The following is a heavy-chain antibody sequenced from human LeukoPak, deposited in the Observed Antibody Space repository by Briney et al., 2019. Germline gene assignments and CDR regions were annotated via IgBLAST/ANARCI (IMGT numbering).Heavy chain of an antibody. V-gene: IGHV3-23*01. D-gene: IGHD5-12*01. CDR1: GFTLSSYA. CDR2: ISGSGLST. J-gene: IGHJ5*02. Sequence: GGSLRLSCVASGFTLSSYAMSWVRQAPGKGLEWVSTISGSGLSTYYADSVKGRFTISRDNSKNTLYLQMNSLRAEDTAVYYCARGEGALRYSGYDLSENWFDPWGQGTLVTVSS. CDR3: ARGEGALRYSGYDLSENWFDP.